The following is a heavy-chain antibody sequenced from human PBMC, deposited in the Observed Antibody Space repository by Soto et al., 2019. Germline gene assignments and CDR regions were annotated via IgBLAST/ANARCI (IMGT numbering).Heavy chain of an antibody. CDR1: DTTHW. CDR2: IYPGDSDT. CDR3: ARLVNYYFGMDV. J-gene: IGHJ6*02. V-gene: IGHV5-51*01. Sequence: PGESLKISCKASDTTHWIGWVRQKPGKGLEWMGIIYPGDSDTKYSPSFQGQVTISVDKSISTAYLHWGSLKASDTATYYCARLVNYYFGMDVWGLGTTVTVSS.